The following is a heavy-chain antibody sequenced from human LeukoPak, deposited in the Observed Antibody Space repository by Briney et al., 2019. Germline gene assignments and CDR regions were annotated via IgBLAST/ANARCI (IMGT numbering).Heavy chain of an antibody. CDR1: GGSISSYY. V-gene: IGHV4-59*01. CDR2: IYYSGST. D-gene: IGHD3-10*01. Sequence: SETLSLTCTVSGGSISSYYWSWIRQPPGKGLEWIGYIYYSGSTNYNPSLKSRVTISEDTSKNQLSLKLSSVTAADTAVYYCARDRVGYYYYYMDVWGKGTTVTVSS. J-gene: IGHJ6*03. CDR3: ARDRVGYYYYYMDV.